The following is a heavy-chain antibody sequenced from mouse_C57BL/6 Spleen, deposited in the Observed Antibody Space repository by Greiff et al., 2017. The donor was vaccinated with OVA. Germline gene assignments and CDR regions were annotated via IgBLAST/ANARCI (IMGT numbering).Heavy chain of an antibody. V-gene: IGHV1-69*01. CDR2: IDPSDSYT. Sequence: QVQLQQPGAELVMPGASVKLSCKASGYTFTSYWMHWVKQRPGQGLEWIGEIDPSDSYTNYNQKFKGKSTLTVDKSSSTAYMQLSSLTSEDPAVYYCARRNYSNYDWFAYWGQGTLVTVSA. J-gene: IGHJ3*01. CDR1: GYTFTSYW. D-gene: IGHD2-5*01. CDR3: ARRNYSNYDWFAY.